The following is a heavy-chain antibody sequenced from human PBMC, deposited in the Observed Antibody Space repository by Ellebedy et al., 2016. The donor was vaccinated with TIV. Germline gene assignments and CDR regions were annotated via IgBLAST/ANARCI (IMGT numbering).Heavy chain of an antibody. Sequence: PGGSLRLSCAASGFTFSSYAMIWVRQAPGKGLEWVSTITGSGSSTYYADSVKGRLTISRATSKNTLYLQMNSLGADDTALYYCAKYRQGNYYGVDVWGQGTTVTVSS. CDR2: ITGSGSST. V-gene: IGHV3-23*01. D-gene: IGHD3-16*02. CDR1: GFTFSSYA. J-gene: IGHJ6*02. CDR3: AKYRQGNYYGVDV.